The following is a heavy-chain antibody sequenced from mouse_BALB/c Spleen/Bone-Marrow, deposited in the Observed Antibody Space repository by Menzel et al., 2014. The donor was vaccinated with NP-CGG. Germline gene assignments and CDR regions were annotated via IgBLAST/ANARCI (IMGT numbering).Heavy chain of an antibody. CDR2: ISNGGGST. V-gene: IGHV5-12*02. J-gene: IGHJ2*01. CDR3: ARQDNYVFDY. CDR1: GFTFSDYY. D-gene: IGHD1-3*01. Sequence: EVKLMESGGGLVQPGGSLKLSCATSGFTFSDYYMYWVRQTPEKRLEWVAYISNGGGSTYYPDTVKGRFTISRDNAKNTLYLQVSRLKSEDTAMYYCARQDNYVFDYWGQGTTLTVSS.